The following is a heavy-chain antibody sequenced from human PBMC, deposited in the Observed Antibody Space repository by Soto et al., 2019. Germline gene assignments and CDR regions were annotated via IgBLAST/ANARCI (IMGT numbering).Heavy chain of an antibody. CDR1: GGSISSRSYY. D-gene: IGHD6-19*01. J-gene: IGHJ6*02. V-gene: IGHV4-39*01. CDR3: YADPSAVMDV. Sequence: QLQLQESGPGLVKPSETLSLTCTVSGGSISSRSYYWGWIRQPPGKGLEWIGSIYYSGSTYYNPSLKSRVTVSVDTSKNQFSLKLSSVTAADTAVYYCYADPSAVMDVWGQGTTVTVSS. CDR2: IYYSGST.